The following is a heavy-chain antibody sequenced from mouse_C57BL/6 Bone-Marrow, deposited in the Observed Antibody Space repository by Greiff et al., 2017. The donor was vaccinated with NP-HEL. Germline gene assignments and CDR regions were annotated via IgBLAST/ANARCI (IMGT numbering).Heavy chain of an antibody. CDR3: AREGGHFLYAMDY. CDR2: IYPGSGST. V-gene: IGHV1-55*01. Sequence: VQLQQPGAELVKPGASVKMSCKASGYTFTSYWITWVKQRPGQGLEWIGDIYPGSGSTNYNEKFKSKATLTVDTSSSTAYMELRSLTSEDSAVYFCAREGGHFLYAMDYWGQGTSVTVSS. J-gene: IGHJ4*01. CDR1: GYTFTSYW.